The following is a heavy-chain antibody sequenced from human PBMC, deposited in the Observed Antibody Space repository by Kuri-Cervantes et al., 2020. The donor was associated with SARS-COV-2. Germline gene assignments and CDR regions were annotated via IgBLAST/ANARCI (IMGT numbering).Heavy chain of an antibody. CDR1: GFTFSGSG. V-gene: IGHV3-73*01. D-gene: IGHD3-10*01. CDR3: ARRAMVRGMYYFDY. Sequence: GESLKISCVASGFTFSGSGKHWVRQASGKGLEWVGRIRSKDKNYATACASSLKGRFTISRDDAKNTAYLQINSLETEDTAVYYCARRAMVRGMYYFDYWGQGTLVTVSS. CDR2: IRSKDKNYAT. J-gene: IGHJ4*02.